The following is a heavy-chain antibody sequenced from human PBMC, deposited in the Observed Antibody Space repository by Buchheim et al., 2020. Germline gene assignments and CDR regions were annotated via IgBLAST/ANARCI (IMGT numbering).Heavy chain of an antibody. CDR2: ISYDGSNK. Sequence: QVQLVESGGGVVQPGRSLRLSCAASGFTFSSYGMHWVRQAPGKGLEWVAVISYDGSNKYYADSVKGRFPISIDNSKNTLYLQMNSLRAEDTAVYYCAKDPYYSSSWLYYYYGMDVWGQGTT. CDR1: GFTFSSYG. J-gene: IGHJ6*02. D-gene: IGHD6-13*01. V-gene: IGHV3-30*18. CDR3: AKDPYYSSSWLYYYYGMDV.